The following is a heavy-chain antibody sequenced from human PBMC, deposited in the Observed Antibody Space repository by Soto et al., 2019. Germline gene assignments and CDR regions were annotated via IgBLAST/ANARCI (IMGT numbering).Heavy chain of an antibody. J-gene: IGHJ4*02. CDR3: AKYSGYHFDY. Sequence: EVQLVESGGGLVQPGGSLRLSCAASGFTFSNYWMSWVRQAPGKGLEWVAKINRDGSEKDYVDSVKGRFTISRDNAKNSLFLQMNSLRGEDTAVYYCAKYSGYHFDYWGQGTLVIVSS. D-gene: IGHD5-12*01. CDR1: GFTFSNYW. V-gene: IGHV3-7*01. CDR2: INRDGSEK.